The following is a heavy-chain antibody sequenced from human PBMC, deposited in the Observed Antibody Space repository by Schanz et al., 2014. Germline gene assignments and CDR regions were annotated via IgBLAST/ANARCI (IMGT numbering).Heavy chain of an antibody. CDR2: ISASGGST. CDR3: AKQIHYDILTVTRN. Sequence: EGQLAESGGGLVQPGGSLRLSCAVSGFTVSSNHMSWVRQVPGKGLEWVSTISASGGSTYYADSVKGRFTISRDNSKNTLYLQMNSLRAEDTAVYYCAKQIHYDILTVTRNWGQGTLVTVSS. V-gene: IGHV3-23*04. D-gene: IGHD3-9*01. CDR1: GFTVSSNH. J-gene: IGHJ4*02.